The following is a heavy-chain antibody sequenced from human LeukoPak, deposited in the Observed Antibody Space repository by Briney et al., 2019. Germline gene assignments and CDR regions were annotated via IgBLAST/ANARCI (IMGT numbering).Heavy chain of an antibody. V-gene: IGHV3-48*01. CDR2: ISSSSSTI. CDR1: GGSISSSN. J-gene: IGHJ2*01. D-gene: IGHD2-8*01. CDR3: AREQMVYAIHWYFDL. Sequence: GTLSLTCAVSGGSISSSNWWSWVRQPPGKGLEWVSYISSSSSTIYYADSVKGRFTISRDNAKNSLYLQMNSLRAEDTAVYYCAREQMVYAIHWYFDLWGRGTLVTVSS.